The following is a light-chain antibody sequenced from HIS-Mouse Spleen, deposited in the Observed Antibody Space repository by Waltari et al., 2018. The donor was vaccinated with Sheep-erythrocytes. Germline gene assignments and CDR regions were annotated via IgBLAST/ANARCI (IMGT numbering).Light chain of an antibody. CDR3: QQRSNWPPIT. CDR1: QSVSSY. Sequence: EIVLTQSPATLSLSPGERATLSCRASQSVSSYLAWYQQKPGQAPSLLIYDASNRATCIPARCSGSGSGTDFTLTISSLEPEDLAVYYCQQRSNWPPITFGQGTRLEIK. V-gene: IGKV3-11*01. CDR2: DAS. J-gene: IGKJ5*01.